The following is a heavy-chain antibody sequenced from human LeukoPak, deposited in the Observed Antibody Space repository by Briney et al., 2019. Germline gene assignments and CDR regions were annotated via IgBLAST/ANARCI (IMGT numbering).Heavy chain of an antibody. CDR3: ARGDYGDYGYVSTEFYGMDV. V-gene: IGHV3-7*01. CDR2: IKQDGSGK. D-gene: IGHD4-17*01. J-gene: IGHJ6*02. Sequence: GGSLRLSCAASGFTFSSYWMNWVRQSPGKGLEWVADIKQDGSGKYYVDSVKGRFTISRDNAKNSLYLQMDSLRGEDTAVYYCARGDYGDYGYVSTEFYGMDVWGQGTTVTVSS. CDR1: GFTFSSYW.